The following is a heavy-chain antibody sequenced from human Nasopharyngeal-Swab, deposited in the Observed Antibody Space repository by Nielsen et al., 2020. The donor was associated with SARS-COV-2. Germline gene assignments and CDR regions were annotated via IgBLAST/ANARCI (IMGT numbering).Heavy chain of an antibody. J-gene: IGHJ5*02. CDR2: INAGNGNT. CDR1: GYTFTSYA. Sequence: ASVKVSCKASGYTFTSYAMHWVRQAPGQRLEWMGWINAGNGNTKYSQKFQGRVTITRDTSASTAYMELSSLRSEDTAVYYCARDSLEGSSSSWYWFDPWGQGTLVTVSS. CDR3: ARDSLEGSSSSWYWFDP. D-gene: IGHD6-13*01. V-gene: IGHV1-3*01.